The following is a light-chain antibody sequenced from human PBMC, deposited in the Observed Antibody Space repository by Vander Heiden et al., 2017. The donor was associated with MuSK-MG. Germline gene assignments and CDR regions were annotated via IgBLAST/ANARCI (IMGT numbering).Light chain of an antibody. CDR2: KAS. Sequence: DIQMTQSPSTLSASVGDRATITCRASQSISTWLAWYQQKPGKAPKLLIYKASSLESGVPSRFSCSGSGTEFTLTISSLQPDDFATYYCQQYISPLTFGGGTRVEIK. CDR1: QSISTW. CDR3: QQYISPLT. V-gene: IGKV1-5*03. J-gene: IGKJ4*01.